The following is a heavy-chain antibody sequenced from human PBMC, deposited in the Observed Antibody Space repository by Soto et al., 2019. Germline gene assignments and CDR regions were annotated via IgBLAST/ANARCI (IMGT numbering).Heavy chain of an antibody. Sequence: SETLSLTCTVSGGSISSYYWSWIRQPPGKGLEWIGYIYYSGSTNYNPPLKSRVTISVDTSKNQFSLKLSSVTAADTAVYYCARASSGYDLGGMDVWGQGTTVTVSS. V-gene: IGHV4-59*01. D-gene: IGHD5-12*01. CDR3: ARASSGYDLGGMDV. CDR2: IYYSGST. J-gene: IGHJ6*02. CDR1: GGSISSYY.